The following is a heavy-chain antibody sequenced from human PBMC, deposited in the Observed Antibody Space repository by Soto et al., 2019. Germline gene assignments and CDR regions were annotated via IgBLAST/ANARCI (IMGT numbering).Heavy chain of an antibody. CDR3: AREVDEYFDY. CDR1: GGSISSYY. D-gene: IGHD3-9*01. V-gene: IGHV4-59*01. CDR2: IYYSGST. Sequence: SETLSLTCTVSGGSISSYYWSWIRQPPGKGLKWIGYIYYSGSTNYNPSLKSRVTISVDTSKNQFSLKLSSVTAADTAVYYCAREVDEYFDYWGQGTLVTVS. J-gene: IGHJ4*02.